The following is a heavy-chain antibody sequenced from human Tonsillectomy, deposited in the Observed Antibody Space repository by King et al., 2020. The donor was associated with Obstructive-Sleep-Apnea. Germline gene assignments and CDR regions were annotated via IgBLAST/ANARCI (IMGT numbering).Heavy chain of an antibody. CDR3: GKDITPGGMDV. V-gene: IGHV3-9*01. CDR1: GFTLDLYA. Sequence: VQLVESGGGLVQPDGSLRLSCEVSGFTLDLYAMHWVRQAPGKGLEWVSGFSLDTDRIDYADSVKGRFTVSRDKAKNSLYLQMNSLRPEDTALYYCGKDITPGGMDVWGQGTTVTVSS. J-gene: IGHJ6*02. D-gene: IGHD1-14*01. CDR2: FSLDTDRI.